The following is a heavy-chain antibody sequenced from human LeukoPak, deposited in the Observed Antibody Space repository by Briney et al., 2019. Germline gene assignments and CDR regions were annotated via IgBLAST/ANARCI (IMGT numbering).Heavy chain of an antibody. D-gene: IGHD3-3*02. V-gene: IGHV4-39*07. CDR1: GGSISGSSYY. J-gene: IGHJ6*02. CDR3: ARGQQFWSGQLYYYYGMDV. Sequence: SETLSLTCTVSGGSISGSSYYWGWIRQPPGKGLEWIGSIHYAGNTYYNPSLKSRVTISVDRSKNQFSLKLSSVTAADTAVYYCARGQQFWSGQLYYYYGMDVWGQGTTVTVSS. CDR2: IHYAGNT.